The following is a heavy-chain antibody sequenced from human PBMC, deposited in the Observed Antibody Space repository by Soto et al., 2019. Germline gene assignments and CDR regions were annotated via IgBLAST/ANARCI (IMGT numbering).Heavy chain of an antibody. CDR3: ARGWCTYGICYSVPLSSFGY. CDR1: GGSINTSSYY. V-gene: IGHV4-39*01. Sequence: ASETLSLTCTVSGGSINTSSYYWGWIRQPPGKGLEWIGSIYYSGSTYYNPSLKSRVTISVDTSKNQFSLKLSSVTAADTAVYYCARGWCTYGICYSVPLSSFGYWGQGTLVTVSS. D-gene: IGHD2-8*01. J-gene: IGHJ4*02. CDR2: IYYSGST.